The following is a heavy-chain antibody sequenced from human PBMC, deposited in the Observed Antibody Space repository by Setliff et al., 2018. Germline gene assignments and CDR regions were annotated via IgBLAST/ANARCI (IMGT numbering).Heavy chain of an antibody. D-gene: IGHD3-3*01. V-gene: IGHV3-74*03. Sequence: GGSLRLSCAPSGFTFSRYGMHWVRQAPGKGLVWVSRLNEDGSTTTYADSVKGRFTISRDNAKNTLYLQMNSLRAEDTAVYYCARDLSGRSDYWGQGTLVTVSS. J-gene: IGHJ4*02. CDR1: GFTFSRYG. CDR3: ARDLSGRSDY. CDR2: LNEDGSTT.